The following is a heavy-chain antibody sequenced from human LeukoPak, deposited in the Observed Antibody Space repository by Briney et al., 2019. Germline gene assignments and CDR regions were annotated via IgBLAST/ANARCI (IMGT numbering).Heavy chain of an antibody. Sequence: ASVKVSCKASGYTFTGYYMQWVRQAPGQGLEWMGWINPNSGGTNYAQKFQGRVTMTRDTSISTAYMELNRLRSDDTAVYYCAKKATAGTGLDPWGQGTLVTVSS. D-gene: IGHD6-13*01. CDR1: GYTFTGYY. CDR3: AKKATAGTGLDP. J-gene: IGHJ5*02. CDR2: INPNSGGT. V-gene: IGHV1-2*02.